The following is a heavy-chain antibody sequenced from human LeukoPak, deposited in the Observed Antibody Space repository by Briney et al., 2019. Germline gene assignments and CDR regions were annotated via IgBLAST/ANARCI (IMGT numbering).Heavy chain of an antibody. CDR1: GGTFSSYA. J-gene: IGHJ5*02. Sequence: ASVKVSCKASGGTFSSYAISWVRQAPGQGLEWMGRIIPILGIANYAQKFQGRVTITADKSTSTAYMELSRLRSDDTAVYYCARDSSTLGTNWFDPWGQGTLVTVSS. CDR3: ARDSSTLGTNWFDP. V-gene: IGHV1-69*04. CDR2: IIPILGIA. D-gene: IGHD2-2*01.